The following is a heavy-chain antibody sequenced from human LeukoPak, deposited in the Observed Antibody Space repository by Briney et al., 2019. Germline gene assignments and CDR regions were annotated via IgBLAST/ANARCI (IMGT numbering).Heavy chain of an antibody. J-gene: IGHJ4*02. Sequence: SGGSLRLSCAASGLTVSTNYMTWARQAPGKGLVGVSIIHSDGSTYYAGSVKGRFTISRDNYKNTLYLQMNSLRGEDTAMYYCARDLDYFDSSGSHRRRNYFDYWGQGTLVTVSS. V-gene: IGHV3-53*01. CDR2: IHSDGST. CDR1: GLTVSTNY. D-gene: IGHD3-22*01. CDR3: ARDLDYFDSSGSHRRRNYFDY.